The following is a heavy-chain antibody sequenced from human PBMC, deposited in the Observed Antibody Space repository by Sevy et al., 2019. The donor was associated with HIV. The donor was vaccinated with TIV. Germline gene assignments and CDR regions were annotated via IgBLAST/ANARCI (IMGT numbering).Heavy chain of an antibody. CDR2: ISYDGSNK. Sequence: GGSLRLSCAASGFTFSSYAMHWVSQAPGKGLEWVAVISYDGSNKYYADSVKGRFTISRDNSKNTLYLQMNSLRAEDTAVYYCAGGGGYGGAVFDYWGQGTLVTVSS. CDR3: AGGGGYGGAVFDY. J-gene: IGHJ4*02. V-gene: IGHV3-30-3*01. D-gene: IGHD5-12*01. CDR1: GFTFSSYA.